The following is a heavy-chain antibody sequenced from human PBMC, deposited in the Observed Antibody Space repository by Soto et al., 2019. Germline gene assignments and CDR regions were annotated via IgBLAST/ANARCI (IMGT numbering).Heavy chain of an antibody. V-gene: IGHV3-23*01. CDR1: GFTFSSYS. J-gene: IGHJ4*02. CDR3: AKDPAPDFDY. CDR2: ISGSGGST. Sequence: AGGSLRLSCAASGFTFSSYSMNWVRQAPGKGLEWVSAISGSGGSTYYADSVKGRFTISRDNSKNTLYLQMNSLRAEDTAVYYCAKDPAPDFDYWGQGTLVTVSS.